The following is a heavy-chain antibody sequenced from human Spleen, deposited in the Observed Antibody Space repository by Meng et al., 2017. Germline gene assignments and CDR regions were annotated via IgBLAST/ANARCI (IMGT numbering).Heavy chain of an antibody. CDR2: ISWNSGSI. J-gene: IGHJ6*02. CDR3: AKDMLPTVTTGHYYYYGMDV. D-gene: IGHD4-17*01. V-gene: IGHV3-9*01. CDR1: GFTYDDYA. Sequence: LSLTCAASGFTYDDYAMHWVRQAPGKGLEWVSGISWNSGSIGYADSVKGRFTISRDNAKNSLYLQMNSLRAEDTALYYCAKDMLPTVTTGHYYYYGMDVWGQGTTVTVSS.